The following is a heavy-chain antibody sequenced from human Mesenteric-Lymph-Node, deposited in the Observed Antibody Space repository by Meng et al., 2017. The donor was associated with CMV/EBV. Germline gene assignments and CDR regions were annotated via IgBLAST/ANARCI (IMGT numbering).Heavy chain of an antibody. V-gene: IGHV3-11*01. CDR2: ISSSGSTI. Sequence: GGSLRLSCAASGFTFSDYYMSWIRQAPGKGLEWVSYISSSGSTIYYADSVKGRFTISRDNSKNTLYLQMISLRAEDTAIYYCAKIVRAPIVVVAAAINYWGQGTLVTVSS. CDR3: AKIVRAPIVVVAAAINY. D-gene: IGHD2-2*01. J-gene: IGHJ4*02. CDR1: GFTFSDYY.